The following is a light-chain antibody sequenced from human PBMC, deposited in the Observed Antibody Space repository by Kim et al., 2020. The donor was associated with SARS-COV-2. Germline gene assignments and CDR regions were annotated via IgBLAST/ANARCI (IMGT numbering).Light chain of an antibody. CDR3: HQYNSWYT. Sequence: IVMTQSPATLSVSPGERATLSCRASQSIGSNLAWYQLKPGQAPRLLIYDASTRATGIPARFSGGGSGTEFTLTISSLLSEDFALYYCHQYNSWYTFGQGTKLEI. CDR2: DAS. J-gene: IGKJ2*01. CDR1: QSIGSN. V-gene: IGKV3-15*01.